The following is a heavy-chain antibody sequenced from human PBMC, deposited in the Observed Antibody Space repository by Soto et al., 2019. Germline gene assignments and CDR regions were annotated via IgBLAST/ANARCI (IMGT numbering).Heavy chain of an antibody. CDR1: GDSIRNRNYY. V-gene: IGHV4-39*01. J-gene: IGHJ6*02. CDR3: ARGFQQVVYYYYYGMDV. Sequence: SETLSLTCTVSGDSIRNRNYYWGWIRQPPGKGLEWIVSRYDDESTFYNPSLKRRVTVSIDTSKKQFSLKMTSVTAADMGVYYCARGFQQVVYYYYYGMDVWGQGTTVTVSS. CDR2: RYDDEST. D-gene: IGHD6-6*01.